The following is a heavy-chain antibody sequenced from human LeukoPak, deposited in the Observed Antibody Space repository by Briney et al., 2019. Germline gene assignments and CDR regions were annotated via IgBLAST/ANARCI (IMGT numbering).Heavy chain of an antibody. CDR1: GYTPPELS. D-gene: IGHD2-8*02. Sequence: ASVKVSCKVSGYTPPELSMHWVRQAPANRLEWMGGLDPEDGETLYAQKFQGRVTMTEDTSTDTAYMDVSSLRPEDTAVYYCALAGGLRGCFDPWGQATPVTASS. CDR2: LDPEDGET. V-gene: IGHV1-24*01. CDR3: ALAGGLRGCFDP. J-gene: IGHJ5*02.